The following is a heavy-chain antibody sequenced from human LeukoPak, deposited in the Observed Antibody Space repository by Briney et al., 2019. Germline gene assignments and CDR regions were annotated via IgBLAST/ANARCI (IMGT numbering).Heavy chain of an antibody. V-gene: IGHV4-38-2*02. Sequence: KPSETLSLTCTVSGYSISSGYYWGWIRQPPGRGLEWIGSIYHSGSTYYNPSLKSRVTISVDTSKNQFSLKLSSVTAADTAVYYCARALGDYVWGSNYFDYWGQGTLVTVSS. CDR1: GYSISSGYY. CDR2: IYHSGST. J-gene: IGHJ4*02. CDR3: ARALGDYVWGSNYFDY. D-gene: IGHD3-16*01.